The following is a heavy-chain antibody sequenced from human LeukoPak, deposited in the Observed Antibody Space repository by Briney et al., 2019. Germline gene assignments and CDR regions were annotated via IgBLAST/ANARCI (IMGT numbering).Heavy chain of an antibody. CDR3: AGDRGTMVRGARDY. J-gene: IGHJ4*02. Sequence: PGGSLRLSCAASGFTFSSYSMNWVRQAPGKGLEWVSSISSSSSYIYYADSVKGRFTISRDNAKNSLYLQMSSRRSEDTAVYYCAGDRGTMVRGARDYWGQGTLVTVSS. V-gene: IGHV3-21*01. CDR1: GFTFSSYS. D-gene: IGHD3-10*01. CDR2: ISSSSSYI.